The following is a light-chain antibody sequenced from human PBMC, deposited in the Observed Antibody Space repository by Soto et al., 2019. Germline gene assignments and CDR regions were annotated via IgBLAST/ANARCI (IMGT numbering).Light chain of an antibody. CDR3: SSYTSSSPLDV. J-gene: IGLJ3*02. CDR1: SSDVGGYNY. V-gene: IGLV2-14*03. Sequence: QSALTQPASVSGSPGQSITISCTGTSSDVGGYNYVSWYQQHPGKAPKLMIYDVSNRPSGVSNRFSGSKSGNTASLTISGLEAEDEDDYYCSSYTSSSPLDVFGGGTKLTVL. CDR2: DVS.